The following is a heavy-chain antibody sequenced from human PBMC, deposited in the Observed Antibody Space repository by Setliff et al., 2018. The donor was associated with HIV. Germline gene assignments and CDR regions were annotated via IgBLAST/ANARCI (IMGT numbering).Heavy chain of an antibody. CDR2: ISAYNGNT. V-gene: IGHV1-18*01. J-gene: IGHJ6*02. CDR1: GYTFTSFG. D-gene: IGHD3-3*01. CDR3: ARDGSYTIFGVVDFSYGMDV. Sequence: ASVKVSCKASGYTFTSFGISWVRQAPGQGLEWMGRISAYNGNTDHAQRLQGRVTMTTDTSTRTAYMELRSLRSDDTAVYYCARDGSYTIFGVVDFSYGMDVWGQGTTVTVSS.